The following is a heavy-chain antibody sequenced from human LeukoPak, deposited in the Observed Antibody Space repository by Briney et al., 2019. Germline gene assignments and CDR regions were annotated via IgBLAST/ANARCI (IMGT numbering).Heavy chain of an antibody. CDR1: GGSISSGSYY. V-gene: IGHV4-61*02. CDR2: IYTSGST. D-gene: IGHD4-11*01. Sequence: SQTLSLTCTVSGGSISSGSYYWSWIRQPAGKGLEWIGRIYTSGSTNYNPSLKSRVTISVDTSKNQFSLKLSSVTAADTAVYYCARSYSNYQDYYYYYMDVWGKGTTVTVSS. CDR3: ARSYSNYQDYYYYYMDV. J-gene: IGHJ6*03.